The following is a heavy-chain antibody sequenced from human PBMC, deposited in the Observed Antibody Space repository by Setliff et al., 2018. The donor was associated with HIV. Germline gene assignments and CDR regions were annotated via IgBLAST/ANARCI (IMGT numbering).Heavy chain of an antibody. V-gene: IGHV4-39*07. CDR1: GGSISSTNYF. CDR3: ARKGAGTGEFDY. Sequence: PSETLSLTCTVSGGSISSTNYFWGWIRQPPGKGLEWIGTIYYSGSTTYTPSLKSRVTMSVDTSKNQFSLKLSSVTALDTAVYYCARKGAGTGEFDYWGQGTLVTVSS. D-gene: IGHD6-19*01. J-gene: IGHJ4*02. CDR2: IYYSGST.